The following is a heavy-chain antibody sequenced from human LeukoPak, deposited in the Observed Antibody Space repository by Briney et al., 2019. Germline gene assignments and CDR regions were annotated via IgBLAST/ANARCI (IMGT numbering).Heavy chain of an antibody. CDR1: GYTFTSYG. Sequence: ASVKVSCKASGYTFTSYGISWVRQAPGQGLEWMGWISAYNGNTNYAQKLQGRVTMTTDTSTSTAYMELRSLRSDDTAVYYCARDGVGFVVVPAATNWFDPWGQGTLVTVSS. CDR2: ISAYNGNT. V-gene: IGHV1-18*01. CDR3: ARDGVGFVVVPAATNWFDP. J-gene: IGHJ5*02. D-gene: IGHD2-2*01.